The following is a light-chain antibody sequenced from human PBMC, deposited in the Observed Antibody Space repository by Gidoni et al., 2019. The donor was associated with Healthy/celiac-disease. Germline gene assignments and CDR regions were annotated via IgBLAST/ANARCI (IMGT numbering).Light chain of an antibody. CDR3: QQFNSYPIT. J-gene: IGKJ5*01. Sequence: AIQLTQSPSSLSASVGDRVTITCRASQGISSALAWYQQKPGKAPKLLIYDASSLESGVPSSFSGSGSGTDFTLTISTLQPEDFATYYCQQFNSYPITFGQGTRLEIK. CDR1: QGISSA. CDR2: DAS. V-gene: IGKV1-13*02.